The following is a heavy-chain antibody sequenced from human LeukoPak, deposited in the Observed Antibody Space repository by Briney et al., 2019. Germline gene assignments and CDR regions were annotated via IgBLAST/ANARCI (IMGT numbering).Heavy chain of an antibody. CDR1: GFTFSNYN. V-gene: IGHV3-48*04. Sequence: RGSLRLSCAASGFTFSNYNMNWVRQAPGKGLEWVSYISGSRSTIYYADSVKGRFTISKDNAKNSLYLQMNSLRAEDTAVYYCARIVPFTNYFDYWGQGTLVTVSS. CDR3: ARIVPFTNYFDY. D-gene: IGHD1-26*01. CDR2: ISGSRSTI. J-gene: IGHJ4*02.